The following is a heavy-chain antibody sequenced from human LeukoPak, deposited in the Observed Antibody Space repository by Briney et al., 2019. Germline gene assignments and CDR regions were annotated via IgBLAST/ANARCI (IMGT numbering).Heavy chain of an antibody. V-gene: IGHV3-30*04. CDR2: ISYDGSNK. CDR1: GFTFNSYA. D-gene: IGHD3-22*01. J-gene: IGHJ4*02. Sequence: GGSLRLSCAASGFTFNSYAIHWVRQAPGKGLEWVAVISYDGSNKYYAESVKGRFTISRDNSKNTLYLQLNSLRPDDTAVYYCARASSGYLFDYWGQGTLVTVSS. CDR3: ARASSGYLFDY.